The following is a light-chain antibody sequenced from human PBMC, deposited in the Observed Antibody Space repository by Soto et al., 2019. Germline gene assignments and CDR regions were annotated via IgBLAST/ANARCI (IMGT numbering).Light chain of an antibody. J-gene: IGKJ1*01. V-gene: IGKV3-20*01. CDR2: GAS. CDR1: QSVTRTY. Sequence: EIVLTQSPGTLSLSPGERAALSCRASQSVTRTYLAWYQQRPGQAPRLLIYGASSRATGIPDRFSGSGSGTDFSLTISRLEPEDFAVYYCKQYGSSPLTFGQGTKVDIK. CDR3: KQYGSSPLT.